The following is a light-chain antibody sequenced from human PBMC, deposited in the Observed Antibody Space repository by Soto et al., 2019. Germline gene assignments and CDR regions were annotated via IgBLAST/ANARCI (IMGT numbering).Light chain of an antibody. CDR3: QQYDISWT. CDR2: GAS. J-gene: IGKJ1*01. CDR1: QSVRNSY. Sequence: EIVLTQSPGTLSLSPGERATLSCRASQSVRNSYLAWYQQKPGQAPRLLIYGASSRATGIPGRFSGSGSGTAFTLTISRLEPEDFAVYYCQQYDISWTFGQGTKVEIK. V-gene: IGKV3-20*01.